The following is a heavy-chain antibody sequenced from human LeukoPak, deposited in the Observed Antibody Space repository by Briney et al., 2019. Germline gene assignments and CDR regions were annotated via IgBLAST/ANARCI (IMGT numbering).Heavy chain of an antibody. J-gene: IGHJ5*02. CDR1: GSTFTAYS. D-gene: IGHD3-22*01. CDR2: INPNIGGT. Sequence: GASVKVSCKTSGSTFTAYSMHWVRQAPGQGLEWMGWINPNIGGTNYAQKFQGRVTMTRDTSISTDYMELSSLRSEDTAVYYCARGAYYDSSGYSRGDWFDPWGQGTLVTVSS. V-gene: IGHV1-2*02. CDR3: ARGAYYDSSGYSRGDWFDP.